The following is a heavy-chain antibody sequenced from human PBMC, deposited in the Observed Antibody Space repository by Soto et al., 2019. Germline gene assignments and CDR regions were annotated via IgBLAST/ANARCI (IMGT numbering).Heavy chain of an antibody. V-gene: IGHV3-73*01. Sequence: PGGSLRLSCAASGFIFSGSSIHWVRQASGQGLEWVGRIRSKANGHTTAYAASVTGRFTVSRDDSMNTAYLQMNSLRPEDTAVYYCTRHSPSVTSGGLNLDFWGQGTLVTVSS. D-gene: IGHD2-21*02. CDR3: TRHSPSVTSGGLNLDF. CDR2: IRSKANGHTT. J-gene: IGHJ4*02. CDR1: GFIFSGSS.